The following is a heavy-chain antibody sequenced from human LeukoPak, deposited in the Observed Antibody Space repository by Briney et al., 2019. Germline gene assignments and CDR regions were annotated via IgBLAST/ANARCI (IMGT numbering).Heavy chain of an antibody. J-gene: IGHJ4*02. D-gene: IGHD4-17*01. CDR1: GFSFISYG. V-gene: IGHV3-30*18. CDR2: ISDDGRNK. Sequence: GGSLRLSCAASGFSFISYGMRWVRQAPGKGLEWVGVISDDGRNKKYADSVKGRFTISRDNSKDTLYLQMNSLRDEDTAVYYCAKRPSDYGDYVTYFDYWGQGTLVTVSS. CDR3: AKRPSDYGDYVTYFDY.